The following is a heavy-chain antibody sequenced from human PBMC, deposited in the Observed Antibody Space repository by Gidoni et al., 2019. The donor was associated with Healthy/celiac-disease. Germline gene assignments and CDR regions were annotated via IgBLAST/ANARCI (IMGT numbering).Heavy chain of an antibody. Sequence: QLQLQESGPGLVKPSEPLSLTCTVSGGSISSSSYYWGWIRQPPGKGLEWIGSIYYSGSTYYNPSLKSRVTISVDTSKNQFSLKLSSVTAADTAVYYCARQLYSSGHPVDYWGQGTLVTVSS. V-gene: IGHV4-39*01. CDR2: IYYSGST. CDR3: ARQLYSSGHPVDY. J-gene: IGHJ4*02. CDR1: GGSISSSSYY. D-gene: IGHD6-19*01.